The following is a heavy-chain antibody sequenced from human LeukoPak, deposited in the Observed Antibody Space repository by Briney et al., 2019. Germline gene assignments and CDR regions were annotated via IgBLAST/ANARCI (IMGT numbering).Heavy chain of an antibody. D-gene: IGHD3-3*01. J-gene: IGHJ4*01. CDR1: GYTFTSYG. Sequence: ASVKVSCKASGYTFTSYGISWVRQAPGQGLEWMGWISAYNGNTNYAQKLQGRVTMTTDTSTSTAYMELRSLRSDDTAVYYCATSPLDFWSGCRFDYWGQGTLVTVSS. V-gene: IGHV1-18*01. CDR2: ISAYNGNT. CDR3: ATSPLDFWSGCRFDY.